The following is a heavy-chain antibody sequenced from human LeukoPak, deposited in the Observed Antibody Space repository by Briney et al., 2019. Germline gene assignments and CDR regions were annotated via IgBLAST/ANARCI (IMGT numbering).Heavy chain of an antibody. CDR2: ISAYNGNT. Sequence: ASVKVSCKASGYTFTSYGISWVRQAPGQGLEWMGWISAYNGNTNYAQKLQGRVTMTTDTSTSTAYIELRSLRSDDTAVYYCARVRAVPTIAAAGTSYYYGMDVWGQGTTVTVSS. D-gene: IGHD6-13*01. V-gene: IGHV1-18*01. CDR1: GYTFTSYG. CDR3: ARVRAVPTIAAAGTSYYYGMDV. J-gene: IGHJ6*02.